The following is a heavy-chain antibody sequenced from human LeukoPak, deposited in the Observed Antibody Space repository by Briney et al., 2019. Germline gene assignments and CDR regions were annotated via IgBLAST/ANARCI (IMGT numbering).Heavy chain of an antibody. CDR2: INPNSGGT. CDR3: ARVSTTGDYGDHEYYFDY. CDR1: GYTFTGYY. V-gene: IGHV1-2*02. Sequence: ASVKVSCKASGYTFTGYYMHWGRQAPGQGLEWMGWINPNSGGTNYAQKFQGRVTMTRDTSISTAYMELSRLRSDDTAVYYCARVSTTGDYGDHEYYFDYWGQGTLVTVSS. D-gene: IGHD4-17*01. J-gene: IGHJ4*02.